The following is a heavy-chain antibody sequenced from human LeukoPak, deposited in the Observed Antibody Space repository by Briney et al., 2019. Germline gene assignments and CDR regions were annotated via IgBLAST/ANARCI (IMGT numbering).Heavy chain of an antibody. J-gene: IGHJ4*02. Sequence: ASVKVSCKVSGYTLTELSMHWVRQAPGKGLEWMGGFDPEDGETIYAQKFQGRVTMTEGTSTDTAYMELSRLTSDDTALFYCAVAPGDYWGQGTLVTVSS. D-gene: IGHD2-21*01. CDR2: FDPEDGET. CDR3: AVAPGDY. V-gene: IGHV1-24*01. CDR1: GYTLTELS.